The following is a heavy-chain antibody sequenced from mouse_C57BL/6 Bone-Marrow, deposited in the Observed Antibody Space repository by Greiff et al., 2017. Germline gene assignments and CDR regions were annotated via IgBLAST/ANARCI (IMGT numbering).Heavy chain of an antibody. CDR1: GYTFTDYE. CDR3: TRFGVLLRDY. V-gene: IGHV1-15*01. D-gene: IGHD1-1*01. Sequence: QVHVKQSGAELVRPGASVTLSCKASGYTFTDYEMHWVKQTPVHGLEWIGAIDPETGGTAYNQKFKGKAILTADKSSSTAYMELRSLTSEDSAVYYCTRFGVLLRDYWGQGTTLTVSS. J-gene: IGHJ2*01. CDR2: IDPETGGT.